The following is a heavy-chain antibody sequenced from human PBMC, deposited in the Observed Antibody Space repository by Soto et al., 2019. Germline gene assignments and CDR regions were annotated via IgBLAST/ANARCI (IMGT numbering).Heavy chain of an antibody. V-gene: IGHV1-69*02. CDR1: GGTFSSYT. D-gene: IGHD2-15*01. Sequence: GASVKVSCKASGGTFSSYTISWVRQAPGQGLEWMGRIIPILGIANYAQKFQGRVTITADKSTSTAYMELSSLRSEDTAVYYCASLPVVAASLYYYYYMDVWGKGTTVTVSS. CDR3: ASLPVVAASLYYYYYMDV. CDR2: IIPILGIA. J-gene: IGHJ6*03.